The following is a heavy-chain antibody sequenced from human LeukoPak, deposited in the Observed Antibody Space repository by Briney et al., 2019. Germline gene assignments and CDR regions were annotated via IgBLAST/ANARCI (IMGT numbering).Heavy chain of an antibody. Sequence: GGSLRLSCAASGFTVSSNYMSWVRQAPGKGVGWVSVIYSGVSTYYPDSVKGRFAISRDNSKNTLYLQMNSLRAEDTAVYYCARGCSSTSCYASFDYWGQGTLVTVSP. D-gene: IGHD2-2*01. CDR1: GFTVSSNY. J-gene: IGHJ4*02. CDR2: IYSGVST. V-gene: IGHV3-66*01. CDR3: ARGCSSTSCYASFDY.